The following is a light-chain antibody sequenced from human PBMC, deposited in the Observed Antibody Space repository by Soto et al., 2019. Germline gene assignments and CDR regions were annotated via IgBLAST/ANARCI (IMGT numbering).Light chain of an antibody. J-gene: IGLJ3*02. CDR1: SSDVGGYNY. Sequence: QSVLTQPASVSGSPGQSITISCTGTSSDVGGYNYVSWYQQHPGKAPKLMIYEVSNRPSGVSNRFSGSKSGNTASLTISGLQGEDEADYYCSSYTSSSTNWVFGGGTKLTVL. CDR3: SSYTSSSTNWV. CDR2: EVS. V-gene: IGLV2-14*01.